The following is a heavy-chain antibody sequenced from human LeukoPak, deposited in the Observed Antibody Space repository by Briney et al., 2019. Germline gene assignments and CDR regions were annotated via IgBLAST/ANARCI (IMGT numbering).Heavy chain of an antibody. CDR2: TYYRSKWGY. V-gene: IGHV6-1*01. CDR1: GDSVSSNSAS. Sequence: SQTLSLTCAISGDSVSSNSASWNWIRQSPSRGLEWLGRTYYRSKWGYDYAPSVKSRITINADTSKNQLSLHLVSVTPEDSAVYYCAKEGRRPAPDTTGPFDPWGQGTLVTVSS. D-gene: IGHD6-13*01. CDR3: AKEGRRPAPDTTGPFDP. J-gene: IGHJ5*02.